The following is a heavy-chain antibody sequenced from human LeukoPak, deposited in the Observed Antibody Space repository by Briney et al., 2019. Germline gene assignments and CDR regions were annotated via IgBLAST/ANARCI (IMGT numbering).Heavy chain of an antibody. V-gene: IGHV4-4*09. J-gene: IGHJ2*01. CDR3: SRRIQLWWYGHFDL. CDR2: IYTSGST. D-gene: IGHD5-18*01. Sequence: SETLSLTCTVSGCSISSYYWSWIRQPPGKGLEWIGYIYTSGSTNYNPSLKSRLTISVDKSKNQFYLKMSSVTAEDTAVYYCSRRIQLWWYGHFDLWGRGTLVTVSS. CDR1: GCSISSYY.